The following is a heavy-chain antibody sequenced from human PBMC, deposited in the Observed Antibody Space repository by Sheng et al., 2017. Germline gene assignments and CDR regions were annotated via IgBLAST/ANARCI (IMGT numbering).Heavy chain of an antibody. CDR2: INSDGSTT. CDR3: VRDWAFSGYD. Sequence: EVQLVESGGGLVQPGGSLRLSCAASGLSFSSSWMHWVRQAPGKGLVWVSHINSDGSTTTYVDSVKGRFTISRDNAKNTVYLQMTSLRADDTAVYYCVRDWAFSGYDWGQGNPG. J-gene: IGHJ4*02. D-gene: IGHD5-12*01. V-gene: IGHV3-74*01. CDR1: GLSFSSSW.